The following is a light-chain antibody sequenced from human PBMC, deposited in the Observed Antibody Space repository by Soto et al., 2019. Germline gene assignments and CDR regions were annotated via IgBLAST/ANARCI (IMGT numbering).Light chain of an antibody. V-gene: IGKV3-15*01. Sequence: IIVTQSPATLSVSPGERATLSCRASQSVSNNLAWYQQKPGQAPRLLIYGASTRANDIPARFSGSGSGTEFTLTIRSLQSEDIAVYYCQHYDNWPPWTFGQGTKVDIK. CDR3: QHYDNWPPWT. J-gene: IGKJ1*01. CDR2: GAS. CDR1: QSVSNN.